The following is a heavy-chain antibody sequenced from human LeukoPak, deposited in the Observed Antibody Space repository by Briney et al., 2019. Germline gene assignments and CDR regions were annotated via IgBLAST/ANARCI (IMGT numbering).Heavy chain of an antibody. D-gene: IGHD2-2*01. J-gene: IGHJ4*02. CDR1: GGSISRSDYY. V-gene: IGHV4-39*07. Sequence: PSETLSLTCNVSGGSISRSDYYWGWIRQPPGRELEWIGSIYSGGNTYYNPTLKSRLTISIDTSKSQFSMNLTSATAADTAVYFCLRDPAAVPTDLWGQGTLVVVSS. CDR3: LRDPAAVPTDL. CDR2: IYSGGNT.